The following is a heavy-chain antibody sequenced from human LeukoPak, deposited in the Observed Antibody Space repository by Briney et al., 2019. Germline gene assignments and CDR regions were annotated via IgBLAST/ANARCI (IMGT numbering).Heavy chain of an antibody. CDR3: ARLAPGNYDILTGDPKVVFDY. V-gene: IGHV4-59*01. J-gene: IGHJ4*02. CDR2: VHSSGST. CDR1: GGSISSFF. D-gene: IGHD3-9*01. Sequence: SETLSLTCTVSGGSISSFFWSWIRQPPGKGLEWIGYVHSSGSTKYNPSLKSRLIISVDMFKNQFSLKLRSVSVADTVVYYCARLAPGNYDILTGDPKVVFDYWGQGALVTVSS.